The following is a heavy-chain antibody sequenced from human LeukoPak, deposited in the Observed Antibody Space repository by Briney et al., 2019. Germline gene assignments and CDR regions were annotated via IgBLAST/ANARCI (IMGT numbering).Heavy chain of an antibody. Sequence: PGGSLRLSCAASGFTFSSYAMHWVRQAPGKGLEWVSSISSSSSYIYYADSVKGRFTISRDNAKNSLYLQMNSLRAEDTAVYYCARGVSGYSSGWSFDYWGQGTLVTVSS. CDR3: ARGVSGYSSGWSFDY. J-gene: IGHJ4*02. V-gene: IGHV3-21*01. D-gene: IGHD6-19*01. CDR2: ISSSSSYI. CDR1: GFTFSSYA.